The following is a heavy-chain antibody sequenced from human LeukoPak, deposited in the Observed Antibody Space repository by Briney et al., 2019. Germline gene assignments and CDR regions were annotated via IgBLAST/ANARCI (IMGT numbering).Heavy chain of an antibody. Sequence: SSETLSLTCAVYGGSFSGYYWSWIRQPPGKGLEWIGEINHSGSTNYNPSLKSRVTISVDTSKNQFSLKLSSVTAADTAVYYCAREYSSSSGWFDHWGQGTLVTVSS. CDR2: INHSGST. V-gene: IGHV4-34*01. D-gene: IGHD6-6*01. CDR1: GGSFSGYY. J-gene: IGHJ5*02. CDR3: AREYSSSSGWFDH.